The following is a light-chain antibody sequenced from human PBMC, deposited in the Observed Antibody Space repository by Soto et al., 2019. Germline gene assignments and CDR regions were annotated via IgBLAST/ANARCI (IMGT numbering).Light chain of an antibody. Sequence: SYELTQPPSVSMSPGQTASITCSGDKLGDKYACWYQQKPGQSPVLVIYQDSKRPSGIPERFSGSNSGNTATLTISGTQAMDEADYYCQAWDSSTAFYVFGTGTKLTVL. V-gene: IGLV3-1*01. J-gene: IGLJ1*01. CDR2: QDS. CDR3: QAWDSSTAFYV. CDR1: KLGDKY.